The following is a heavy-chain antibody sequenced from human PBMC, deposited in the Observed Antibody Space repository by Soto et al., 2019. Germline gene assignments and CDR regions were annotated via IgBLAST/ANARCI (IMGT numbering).Heavy chain of an antibody. D-gene: IGHD3-16*01. CDR1: GFTFSSYE. V-gene: IGHV3-48*03. J-gene: IGHJ6*02. CDR2: ISSSGSTI. Sequence: EVQLVESGGGLVQPGGSLRLSCAASGFTFSSYEMNWVRQAPGKGLEWVSYISSSGSTIYYADSVKGRFTISRDNAKHSLYPQMNSLRAEDTAVYYCAMLSFWGPYYGMDVWGQGTTVTVSS. CDR3: AMLSFWGPYYGMDV.